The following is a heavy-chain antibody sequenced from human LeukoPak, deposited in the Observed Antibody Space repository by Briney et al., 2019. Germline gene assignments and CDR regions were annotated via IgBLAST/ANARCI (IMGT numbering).Heavy chain of an antibody. V-gene: IGHV3-73*01. CDR3: TSLINSGYDLFDY. Sequence: GGSLRLSCAASGFTFSGSAMHWVRQASGKGLEWVGRIRSKANSYATAYAASVKGRFTISRDDSKNTAYLQMNSLKTEDTAVYYCTSLINSGYDLFDYWGQGTLVTVSS. CDR2: IRSKANSYAT. D-gene: IGHD5-12*01. CDR1: GFTFSGSA. J-gene: IGHJ4*02.